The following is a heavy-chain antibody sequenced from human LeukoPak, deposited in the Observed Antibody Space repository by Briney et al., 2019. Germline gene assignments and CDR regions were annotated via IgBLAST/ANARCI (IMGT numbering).Heavy chain of an antibody. Sequence: SETLSLTCTVSGYSISSGYYWGWLRQPPGKGLEWIGSTYHSGNTYYNLSLKSRVTISVDTSKNQFSLKLRSVDAADTAVYSCARTASWGLGRDSFDYWGQGTLVPVSS. CDR1: GYSISSGYY. V-gene: IGHV4-38-2*02. CDR3: ARTASWGLGRDSFDY. J-gene: IGHJ4*02. D-gene: IGHD2-2*01. CDR2: TYHSGNT.